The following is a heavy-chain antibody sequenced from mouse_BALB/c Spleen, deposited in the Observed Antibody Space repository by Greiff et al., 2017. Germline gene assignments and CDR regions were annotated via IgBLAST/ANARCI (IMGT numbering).Heavy chain of an antibody. Sequence: VQLQQSGPGLVKPSQSLSLTCTVTGYSITSDYAWNWIRQFPGNKLEWMGYISYSGSTSYNPSLKSRISITRDTSKNQFFLQLNSVTTEDTATYYCARDDGYYDWYFDVWGAGTTVTVSS. J-gene: IGHJ1*01. CDR1: GYSITSDYA. D-gene: IGHD2-3*01. CDR3: ARDDGYYDWYFDV. V-gene: IGHV3-2*02. CDR2: ISYSGST.